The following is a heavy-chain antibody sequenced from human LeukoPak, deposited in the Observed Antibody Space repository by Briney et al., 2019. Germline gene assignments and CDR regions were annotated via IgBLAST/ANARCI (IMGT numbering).Heavy chain of an antibody. CDR1: GYTFSNYG. CDR2: ISGYNFNT. CDR3: ARDSRHFDWLFLSDFDY. V-gene: IGHV1-18*01. J-gene: IGHJ4*02. D-gene: IGHD3-9*01. Sequence: ASVKVSCKASGYTFSNYGISWVRQAPGQGLEWMGWISGYNFNTNYAQKFQGRVTMTTDTSTTTAYMELRSLRSDDTAVYYCARDSRHFDWLFLSDFDYWGQGTLVIVPS.